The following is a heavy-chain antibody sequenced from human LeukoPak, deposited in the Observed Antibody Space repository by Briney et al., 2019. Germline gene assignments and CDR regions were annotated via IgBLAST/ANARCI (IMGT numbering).Heavy chain of an antibody. CDR1: GYTFTSYY. D-gene: IGHD3-22*01. J-gene: IGHJ4*02. CDR2: INPSGGST. V-gene: IGHV1-46*01. Sequence: ASVKVSCKASGYTFTSYYMHWVRQAPGQGLEWMGIINPSGGSTSYAQKFQGRVTMTRDTSTSTVYMELSSLRSEDTAVYYCARGRRGYYDSSGYPDDYWGQGTLVTVSS. CDR3: ARGRRGYYDSSGYPDDY.